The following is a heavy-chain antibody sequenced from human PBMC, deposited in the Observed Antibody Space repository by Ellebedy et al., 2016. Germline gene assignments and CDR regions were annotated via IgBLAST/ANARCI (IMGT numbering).Heavy chain of an antibody. CDR3: ITVYNSGWPTMGLRDY. Sequence: GESLKISCAASGFTFSNAWMSWVRQAPGKGLEWVGRIKSKTDGGTTDYAAPVKGRFTISRDDSKNTLYLQMNSLKTEDTAVYYCITVYNSGWPTMGLRDYWGQGTLVTVSS. J-gene: IGHJ4*02. CDR2: IKSKTDGGTT. D-gene: IGHD6-19*01. V-gene: IGHV3-15*01. CDR1: GFTFSNAW.